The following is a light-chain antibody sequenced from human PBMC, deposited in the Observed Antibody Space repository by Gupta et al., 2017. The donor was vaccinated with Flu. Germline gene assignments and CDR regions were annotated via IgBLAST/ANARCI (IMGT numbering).Light chain of an antibody. J-gene: IGKJ4*01. Sequence: DIQMTQSLSSLSASVGDRVTITCRASQTISSYLSWYQQKPGKAPKLLIYGASSLQSGVPSRFRGGGSGTDFALTISSLQPEDVATYYCQQSYSLLTFGGGTKVEIK. CDR3: QQSYSLLT. CDR1: QTISSY. V-gene: IGKV1-39*01. CDR2: GAS.